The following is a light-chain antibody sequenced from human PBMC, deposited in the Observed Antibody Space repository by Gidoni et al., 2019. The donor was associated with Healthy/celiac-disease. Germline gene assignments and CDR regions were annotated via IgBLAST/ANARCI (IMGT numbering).Light chain of an antibody. CDR1: QSVSSY. CDR2: DAS. CDR3: QQRSNWPGT. J-gene: IGKJ1*01. V-gene: IGKV3-11*01. Sequence: EIVLTQSPATLYLSPGERATLSCRASQSVSSYLAWYQQKPGQAPRLLIYDASNRATGIPARVSGSGSGTDFTLTISSLEPEDFAVYYCQQRSNWPGTFGQGTKVEIK.